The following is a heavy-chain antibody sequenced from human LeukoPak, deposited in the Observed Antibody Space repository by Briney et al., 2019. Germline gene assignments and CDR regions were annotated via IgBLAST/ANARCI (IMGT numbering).Heavy chain of an antibody. J-gene: IGHJ5*02. V-gene: IGHV7-4-1*02. CDR1: GYTFSSYA. Sequence: ASVKVSRKASGYTFSSYAMNWVRQAPGQGLEWMGWINTNTGNPTYAQGFTGRFVFSLDTSVSTAYLQISSLQAEDTAVYYCARSNNDGDYLGVGFDHWGQGTLVTVSS. CDR3: ARSNNDGDYLGVGFDH. D-gene: IGHD4-17*01. CDR2: INTNTGNP.